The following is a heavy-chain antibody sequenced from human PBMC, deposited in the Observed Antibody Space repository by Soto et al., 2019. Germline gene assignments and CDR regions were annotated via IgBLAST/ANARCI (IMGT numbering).Heavy chain of an antibody. CDR1: VFTFSCYS. J-gene: IGHJ6*02. D-gene: IGHD3-16*01. V-gene: IGHV3-21*04. Sequence: EVQLVESGGGLVKPGGSLRLSCAVSVFTFSCYSMNWVRQAPGKGLEWVSSISSSSSYIYYADSVKGRFTISRDNAKNSQYLQMNSLRAEDTAVYYCARDWDFYYYYRMDVWGQGTTVTVSS. CDR2: ISSSSSYI. CDR3: ARDWDFYYYYRMDV.